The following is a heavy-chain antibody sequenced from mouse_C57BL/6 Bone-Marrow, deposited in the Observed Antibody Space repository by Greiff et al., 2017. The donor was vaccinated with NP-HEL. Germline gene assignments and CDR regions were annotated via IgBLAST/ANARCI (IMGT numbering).Heavy chain of an antibody. J-gene: IGHJ2*01. Sequence: QVQLQQSGAELMKPGASVELSCKATGYTFTGNWIEWVKQRPGHGLEWIGEILPGSGNTYYNERFKGKATFTADTSSNTAYMQLSSLTTEDSALYCCARDYCGSSYFDYWGQGTTLTVSS. D-gene: IGHD1-1*01. CDR2: ILPGSGNT. V-gene: IGHV1-9*01. CDR1: GYTFTGNW. CDR3: ARDYCGSSYFDY.